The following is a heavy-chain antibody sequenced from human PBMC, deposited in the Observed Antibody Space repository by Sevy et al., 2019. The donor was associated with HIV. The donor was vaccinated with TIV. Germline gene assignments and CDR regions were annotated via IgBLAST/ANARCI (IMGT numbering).Heavy chain of an antibody. CDR2: ISSSGSTI. CDR3: ARDLADIVVVVAATRDDAFDI. CDR1: GFTFSDYY. D-gene: IGHD2-15*01. V-gene: IGHV3-11*01. Sequence: GGSLRLSCAASGFTFSDYYMSWIRQAPGKGLEWVSYISSSGSTIYYAYSVKGRFTISRDNAKNSLYLQMNSLRAEDTAVYYCARDLADIVVVVAATRDDAFDIWGQGTMVTVSS. J-gene: IGHJ3*02.